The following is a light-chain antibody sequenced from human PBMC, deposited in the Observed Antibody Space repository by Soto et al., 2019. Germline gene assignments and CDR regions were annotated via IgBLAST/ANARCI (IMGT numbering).Light chain of an antibody. Sequence: EIVLTQSPGTLSLSPGERATLSCRASQSIGSRHLAWYQQKPGQAPRLLIYAASTRATDIPDKFSGSGSGADFTLSISRLEPEDFAVYYCQHYDTSLRTFGPGTKVEI. CDR3: QHYDTSLRT. CDR1: QSIGSRH. V-gene: IGKV3-20*01. J-gene: IGKJ1*01. CDR2: AAS.